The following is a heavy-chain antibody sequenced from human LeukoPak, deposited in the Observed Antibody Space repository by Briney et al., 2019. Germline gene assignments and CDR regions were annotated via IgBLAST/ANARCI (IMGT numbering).Heavy chain of an antibody. CDR2: ISSSGSTI. CDR3: ARANFPQLEAGGWFDP. D-gene: IGHD1-1*01. CDR1: GFTFSDYY. Sequence: GRSLRLSCAAAGFTFSDYYMSWIRQAPGKGLEWVSYISSSGSTIYYADSVKGRFTISRDNAKNSLYLQMNSLRAEDTAVYYCARANFPQLEAGGWFDPWGQGTLVTVSS. J-gene: IGHJ5*02. V-gene: IGHV3-11*01.